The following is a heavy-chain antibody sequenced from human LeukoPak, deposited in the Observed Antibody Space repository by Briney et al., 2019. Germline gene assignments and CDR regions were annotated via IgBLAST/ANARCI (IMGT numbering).Heavy chain of an antibody. V-gene: IGHV3-7*03. J-gene: IGHJ6*02. CDR2: INHNGNVN. D-gene: IGHD3-16*01. CDR3: ARGGGLDV. Sequence: GGSLRLSCAASGFTFSSYWMNWARQAPGKGLEWVASINHNGNVNYYVDSVKGRFTISRDNAKNSLYLQMSNLRAEDTALYFCARGGGLDVWGQGATVTVSS. CDR1: GFTFSSYW.